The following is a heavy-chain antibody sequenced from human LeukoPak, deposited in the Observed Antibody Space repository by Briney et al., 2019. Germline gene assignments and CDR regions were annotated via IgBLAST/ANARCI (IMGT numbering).Heavy chain of an antibody. Sequence: PGGSLRLSCVVSGFTFSSYPMIWVRQAPGKGLQWVANMKKDGSETNYGDSVKGRFTISRDNAKNSLYLQMNSLRAEDTAVYYCGRHRSGSGTYFIDHWGQGTLVSVSS. D-gene: IGHD3-10*01. V-gene: IGHV3-7*01. CDR2: MKKDGSET. J-gene: IGHJ4*02. CDR3: GRHRSGSGTYFIDH. CDR1: GFTFSSYP.